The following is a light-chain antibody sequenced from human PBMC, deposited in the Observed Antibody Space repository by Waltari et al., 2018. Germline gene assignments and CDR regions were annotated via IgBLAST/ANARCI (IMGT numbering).Light chain of an antibody. CDR1: TNDIGSYDY. V-gene: IGLV2-8*01. Sequence: QSALTQPPSASGSPGHSVTLSCTGTTNDIGSYDYVTWYQHHPGQAPKLIIYEVSTRPSGVSKRFFCSKSGGTASLTVSALQVEDEAIDYCSSYVASRIVFGGGSRLTVL. J-gene: IGLJ2*01. CDR3: SSYVASRIV. CDR2: EVS.